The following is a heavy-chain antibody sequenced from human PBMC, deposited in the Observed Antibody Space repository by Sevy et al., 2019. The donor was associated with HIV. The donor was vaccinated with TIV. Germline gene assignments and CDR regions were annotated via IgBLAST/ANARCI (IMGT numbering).Heavy chain of an antibody. Sequence: GGSLRLSCAASGFTFSSYGMHWVRQAPGKGLEWVAVIWYDGSNKYYADSVKGRFTISRDNSKNTLYLQMNSLRAEDTAVYYCARDPRSKNIAAAAFIDYWGQGTLVTVSS. CDR2: IWYDGSNK. V-gene: IGHV3-33*01. J-gene: IGHJ4*02. CDR1: GFTFSSYG. CDR3: ARDPRSKNIAAAAFIDY. D-gene: IGHD6-13*01.